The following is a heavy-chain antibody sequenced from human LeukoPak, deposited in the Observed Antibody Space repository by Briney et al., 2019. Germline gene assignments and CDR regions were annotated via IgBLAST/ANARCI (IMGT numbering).Heavy chain of an antibody. CDR3: VREYHGGYFDF. D-gene: IGHD3-16*01. J-gene: IGHJ4*02. Sequence: GASVKVSCKASGYIFTSYYMHWVLQAPGHGLEWLGVVYPSAGTSDPAQRFRARITLSDDTSTSTAYMELRSLKSEDTAIYFCVREYHGGYFDFWGQGTLVTVSS. CDR1: GYIFTSYY. CDR2: VYPSAGTS. V-gene: IGHV1-46*03.